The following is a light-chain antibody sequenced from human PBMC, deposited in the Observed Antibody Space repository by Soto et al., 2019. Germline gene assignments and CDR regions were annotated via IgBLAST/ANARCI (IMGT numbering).Light chain of an antibody. CDR3: QQSYSTPFT. CDR1: QSISSY. V-gene: IGKV1-39*01. CDR2: AAS. J-gene: IGKJ3*01. Sequence: DIQMTQSPSSLSASVGDRVTITCRASQSISSYLNWYQQKPGKAPKLLIYAASSLQSGVPSRFSVSGSVTDFTLTISSLQPEDFATYYCQQSYSTPFTFGPGTKVDIK.